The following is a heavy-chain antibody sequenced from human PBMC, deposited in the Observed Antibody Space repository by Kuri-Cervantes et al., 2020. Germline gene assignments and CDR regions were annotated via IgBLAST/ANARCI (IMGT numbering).Heavy chain of an antibody. V-gene: IGHV3-74*01. Sequence: GESLKISCAASGFTFSSYWMHWVRQAPGKGLVWVSRINSDGSSTSYADSVKGRFTISRDNAKNTLYLQMNSLRAEDTAVYYCARGRGYSGYDPYFQHWGQGTLVTVSS. CDR2: INSDGSST. D-gene: IGHD5-12*01. CDR3: ARGRGYSGYDPYFQH. J-gene: IGHJ1*01. CDR1: GFTFSSYW.